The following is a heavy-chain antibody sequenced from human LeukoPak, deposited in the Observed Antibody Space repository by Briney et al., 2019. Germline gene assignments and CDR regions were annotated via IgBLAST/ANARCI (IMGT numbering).Heavy chain of an antibody. CDR2: INPNSGGT. CDR3: ARDTGDFMITFGGVIAD. J-gene: IGHJ4*02. V-gene: IGHV1-2*02. CDR1: GYTFTGYY. Sequence: ASVKVSCKASGYTFTGYYMHWVRQAPGQGLEWMGWINPNSGGTNYAQKFQGRVTMTRDTSISTAYMELSRLRSDDTAVYYCARDTGDFMITFGGVIADWGQGTLVTVSS. D-gene: IGHD3-16*02.